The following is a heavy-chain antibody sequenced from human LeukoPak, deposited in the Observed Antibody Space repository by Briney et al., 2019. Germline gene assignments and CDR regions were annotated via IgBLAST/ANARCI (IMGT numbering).Heavy chain of an antibody. CDR3: ARAGFTFSDYFGSFFDY. D-gene: IGHD3-10*01. Sequence: PGGSLRLSCAASGFTFTSYSMNWVRQAPGKGLEWVSYIRSSSSSIYYADSVKGRFTISRDNAKNLLYLQMNSLRAEDTAVYYCARAGFTFSDYFGSFFDYWGQGTLVTVSS. CDR2: IRSSSSSI. CDR1: GFTFTSYS. J-gene: IGHJ4*02. V-gene: IGHV3-48*01.